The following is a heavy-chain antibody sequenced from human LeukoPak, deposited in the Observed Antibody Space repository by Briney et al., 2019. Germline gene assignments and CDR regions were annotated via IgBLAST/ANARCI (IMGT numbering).Heavy chain of an antibody. CDR1: GYTFTGYY. CDR3: ARDFVYDYVWGSYRYNYFDH. V-gene: IGHV1-2*06. D-gene: IGHD3-16*02. J-gene: IGHJ4*02. Sequence: ASVKVSCKASGYTFTGYYMHWVRQAPGQGLEWMGRINPNSGGTNYAQKFQGRVTMTRDTSISTAYMELSRLRSDDTAVYYCARDFVYDYVWGSYRYNYFDHWGQGTLVTVSS. CDR2: INPNSGGT.